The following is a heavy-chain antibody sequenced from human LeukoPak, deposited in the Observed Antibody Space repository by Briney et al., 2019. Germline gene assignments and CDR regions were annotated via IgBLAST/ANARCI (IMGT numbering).Heavy chain of an antibody. V-gene: IGHV3-7*01. CDR3: ARDYPDT. Sequence: GGSLRPSCAASGFTVSSNYMSWVRQAPGKGLEWVANIKQDGSEKYYVDSVKGRFTISRDNAKNSLYLQMNSLRAEDTAVYYCARDYPDTWGQGTLVTVSS. CDR2: IKQDGSEK. J-gene: IGHJ5*02. CDR1: GFTVSSNY.